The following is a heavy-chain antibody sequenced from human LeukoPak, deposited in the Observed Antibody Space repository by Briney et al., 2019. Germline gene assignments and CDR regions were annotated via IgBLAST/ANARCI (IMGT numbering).Heavy chain of an antibody. V-gene: IGHV4-34*01. CDR3: ARGRSPYSSGWVDNY. Sequence: KPSETLSLTCAVYGGFFSGYCWTWIRQSPGKGLEWIGEINHSGITNYNPSLKSRVPISVDTSKNQFSLELSSVTAADTAMYYCARGRSPYSSGWVDNYWGQGTLVTVSS. CDR2: INHSGIT. J-gene: IGHJ4*02. CDR1: GGFFSGYC. D-gene: IGHD6-19*01.